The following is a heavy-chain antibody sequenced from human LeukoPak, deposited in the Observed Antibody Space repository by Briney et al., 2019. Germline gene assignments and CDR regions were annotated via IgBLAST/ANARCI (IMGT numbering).Heavy chain of an antibody. V-gene: IGHV4-4*07. CDR2: IYTSGST. Sequence: SETLSLTCTVSGGSISSYHWSWIRQPAGKGLDWIGRIYTSGSTNYNPSLKSRVTMSVDTSKNQFSLKLSSVTAADTAVYYCAREPYGDSGMDVWGQGTTVTVSS. CDR3: AREPYGDSGMDV. J-gene: IGHJ6*02. CDR1: GGSISSYH. D-gene: IGHD4-17*01.